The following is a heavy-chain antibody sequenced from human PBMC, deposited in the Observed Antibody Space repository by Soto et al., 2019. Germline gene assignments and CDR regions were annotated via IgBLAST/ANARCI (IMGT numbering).Heavy chain of an antibody. CDR3: VRGVHSGAYLVAY. Sequence: PGGSLRLSCAGSGFTFNNYLVHWVRQAPGKGLEWVALMSSDGSNRQSADSVRGRFIISRDESENTVYLQMNSLTIEDTAVYYCVRGVHSGAYLVAYWGQGTPVTVSS. J-gene: IGHJ4*02. D-gene: IGHD3-10*01. V-gene: IGHV3-30-3*01. CDR2: MSSDGSNR. CDR1: GFTFNNYL.